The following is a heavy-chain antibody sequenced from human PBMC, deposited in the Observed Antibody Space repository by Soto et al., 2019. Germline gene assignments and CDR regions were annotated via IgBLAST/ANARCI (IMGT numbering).Heavy chain of an antibody. V-gene: IGHV5-51*01. J-gene: IGHJ6*02. CDR1: GYSFTSYW. CDR3: ARRSPSTTVTTPYYYYYGMDV. D-gene: IGHD4-17*01. Sequence: LGESLKISCKGSGYSFTSYWIGWVRQMPGKGLEWMGIIYPGDSDTRYSPSFQGQVTISADKSISTAYLQWSSLKASDTAMYYCARRSPSTTVTTPYYYYYGMDVWGQGTTVTVSS. CDR2: IYPGDSDT.